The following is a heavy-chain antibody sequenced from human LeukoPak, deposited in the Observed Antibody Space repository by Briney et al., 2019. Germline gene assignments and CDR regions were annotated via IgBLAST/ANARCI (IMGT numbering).Heavy chain of an antibody. CDR3: AKDHYYDSSGYSHFDY. CDR2: IRYDGSNK. D-gene: IGHD3-22*01. J-gene: IGHJ4*02. V-gene: IGHV3-30*02. Sequence: GGSLRLSCAASGFTFSSYGMHWVRQAPGKGLEWVALIRYDGSNKYYADSVKGRFTISRDNSKNTLYLQMNSLRAEDTAVYYCAKDHYYDSSGYSHFDYWGQGTLVTVSS. CDR1: GFTFSSYG.